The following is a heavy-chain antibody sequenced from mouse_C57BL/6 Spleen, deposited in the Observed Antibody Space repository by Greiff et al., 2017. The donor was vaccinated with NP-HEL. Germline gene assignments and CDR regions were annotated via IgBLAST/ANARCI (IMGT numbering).Heavy chain of an antibody. V-gene: IGHV1-64*01. D-gene: IGHD1-1*01. CDR1: GYTFTSYW. CDR3: ARIYYYGSSFFAY. CDR2: IHPNSGST. Sequence: QVQLQQPGAELVKPGASVKLSCEASGYTFTSYWMHWVKQRPGQGLEWIGMIHPNSGSTNYNEKFKSKATLTVDKSSSTAYMQLSSLTSEDSAVYYCARIYYYGSSFFAYWGQGTLVTVSA. J-gene: IGHJ3*01.